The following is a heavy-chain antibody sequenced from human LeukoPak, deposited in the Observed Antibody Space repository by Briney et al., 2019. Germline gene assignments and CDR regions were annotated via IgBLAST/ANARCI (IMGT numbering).Heavy chain of an antibody. CDR3: ARAPYDSSGYYYDQ. CDR1: GFIFNKYA. CDR2: VTDSGSRS. V-gene: IGHV3-23*01. D-gene: IGHD3-22*01. J-gene: IGHJ5*02. Sequence: GGSLRLSSAASGFIFNKYAMNWVRQAPGKGLEWVSLVTDSGSRSYCADSVKGRFTISSDNSKNTLYLQMDSLRAEDTAVYYCARAPYDSSGYYYDQWGQGTLVTVSS.